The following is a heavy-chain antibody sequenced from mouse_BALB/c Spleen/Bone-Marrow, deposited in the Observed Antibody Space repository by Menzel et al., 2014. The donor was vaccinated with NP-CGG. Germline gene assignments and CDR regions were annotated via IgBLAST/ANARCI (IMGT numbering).Heavy chain of an antibody. Sequence: EVMLVESGGGLVKPGGSLKLSCAASGFIFXYYAMSWVRQSPEKRLEGVAEISSGGSYTYYPDTVTGRFTISRDNAKNTLYLEMSSLRSEDTAMYYCTRDRGDYWGQGTSVTVSS. CDR2: ISSGGSYT. CDR3: TRDRGDY. CDR1: GFIFXYYA. V-gene: IGHV5-9-4*01. D-gene: IGHD3-1*01. J-gene: IGHJ4*01.